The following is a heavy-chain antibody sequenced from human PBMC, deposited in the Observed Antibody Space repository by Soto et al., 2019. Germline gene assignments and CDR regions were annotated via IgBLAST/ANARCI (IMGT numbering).Heavy chain of an antibody. CDR3: VRTSLVVAAATREDY. CDR2: INSDGSST. D-gene: IGHD2-15*01. V-gene: IGHV3-74*01. J-gene: IGHJ4*02. CDR1: GFTFSSYW. Sequence: EVQLVESGGGLVQPGESLRLSRAASGFTFSSYWMHWVRQAPGKGLVWVSRINSDGSSTSYAGSVKGRFTISRDNGKNTLYLQMNSLSAEDTAVYYCVRTSLVVAAATREDYWGQGTLVTVSS.